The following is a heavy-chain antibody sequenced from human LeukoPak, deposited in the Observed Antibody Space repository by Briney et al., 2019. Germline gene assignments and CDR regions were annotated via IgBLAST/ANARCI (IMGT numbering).Heavy chain of an antibody. Sequence: ASVKVSCKASGYTFTSYAMNWVRQAPGQGLEWMGIINPSGGSTSYAQKFQGRVTMTRDTSTSTVYMELSSLRSEDTAVYYCARDSVVRGVPEVWGKGTTVTISS. V-gene: IGHV1-46*01. CDR3: ARDSVVRGVPEV. J-gene: IGHJ6*04. CDR2: INPSGGST. D-gene: IGHD3-10*01. CDR1: GYTFTSYA.